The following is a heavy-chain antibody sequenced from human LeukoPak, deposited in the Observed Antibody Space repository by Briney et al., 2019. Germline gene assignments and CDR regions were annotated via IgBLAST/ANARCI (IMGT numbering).Heavy chain of an antibody. J-gene: IGHJ4*02. Sequence: ASVKVSCKASGYTFTSYGISWVRQAPGQGLEWMGWISAYNGNTNYAQKLQGRVTMTTDTSTSTAYMELRSLRSDDTAVYYCARVRPAFDWLWGFDYWGQGTLVTVSS. D-gene: IGHD3-9*01. CDR1: GYTFTSYG. CDR2: ISAYNGNT. V-gene: IGHV1-18*01. CDR3: ARVRPAFDWLWGFDY.